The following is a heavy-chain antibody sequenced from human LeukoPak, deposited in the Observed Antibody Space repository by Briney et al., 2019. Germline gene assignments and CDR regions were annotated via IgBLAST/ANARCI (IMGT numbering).Heavy chain of an antibody. D-gene: IGHD1-1*01. CDR1: GFTFDDYA. CDR3: ARGTRLAFDI. V-gene: IGHV3-9*03. J-gene: IGHJ3*02. Sequence: PGGSLRLSCAASGFTFDDYAMHWVRQAPGKGLEWVSGISRNSGSIGYADSVKGRFTISRDNAKNSLYLQMNSLRAEDMAVYYCARGTRLAFDIWGQGTMVSVSS. CDR2: ISRNSGSI.